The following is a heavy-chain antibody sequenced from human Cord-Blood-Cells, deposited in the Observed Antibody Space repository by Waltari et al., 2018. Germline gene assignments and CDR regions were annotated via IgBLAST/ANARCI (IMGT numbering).Heavy chain of an antibody. CDR1: GFTFDDYA. CDR3: AKDISFGAAAGTSFDY. V-gene: IGHV3-9*01. J-gene: IGHJ4*02. CDR2: ISWNSGSI. D-gene: IGHD6-13*01. Sequence: EVQLVESGGGLVQPGRSLRLSCAASGFTFDDYAMHWVRQAPGKGLEWVSGISWNSGSIGYADSVKGRFTISRDNAKNSLYLQMNSLRAEDTALYYCAKDISFGAAAGTSFDYWGQGTLVTVSS.